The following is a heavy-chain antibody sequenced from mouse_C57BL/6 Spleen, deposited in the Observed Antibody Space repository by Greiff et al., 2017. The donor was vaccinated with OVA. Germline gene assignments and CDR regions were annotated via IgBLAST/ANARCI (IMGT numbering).Heavy chain of an antibody. Sequence: LQQPGAELVKPGASVKVSCKASGYTFTSYWMHWVKQRPGQGLEWIGRIHPSDSDTNYNQKFKGKATLTVDKSSSTAYMQLSSLTSEDSAVYYCAIRLRQLRRYYAMDYWGQGTSVTVSS. CDR3: AIRLRQLRRYYAMDY. D-gene: IGHD3-2*02. J-gene: IGHJ4*01. V-gene: IGHV1-74*01. CDR2: IHPSDSDT. CDR1: GYTFTSYW.